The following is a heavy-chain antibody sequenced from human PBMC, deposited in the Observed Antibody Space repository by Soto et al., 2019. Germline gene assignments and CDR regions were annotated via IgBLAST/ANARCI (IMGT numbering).Heavy chain of an antibody. Sequence: LGESLKISCKGSGYSFTSYWISWVRQMPGKGLEWMGRIDPSDSYTNYSPSFQGHVTISADKSISTAYLQWSSLKASDTAMYYCATRYCSSTSCSSYNWFDPWGQGTLVTVSS. J-gene: IGHJ5*02. CDR1: GYSFTSYW. V-gene: IGHV5-10-1*01. D-gene: IGHD2-2*01. CDR3: ATRYCSSTSCSSYNWFDP. CDR2: IDPSDSYT.